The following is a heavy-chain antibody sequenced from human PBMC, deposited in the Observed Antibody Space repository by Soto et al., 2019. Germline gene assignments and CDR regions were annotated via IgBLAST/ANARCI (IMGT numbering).Heavy chain of an antibody. Sequence: QVQLQQWGAGLLKPSETLSLTCAVYGGSFSGYYWSWIRQPPGKGLEWIGEINHSGSTNYNPSLKSRVTISVETSKNQFSLKLSSVTAADTAVYYCATSNKDYSLSLWTDWGQGTLVTVSS. CDR2: INHSGST. D-gene: IGHD3-10*01. CDR1: GGSFSGYY. J-gene: IGHJ4*02. CDR3: ATSNKDYSLSLWTD. V-gene: IGHV4-34*01.